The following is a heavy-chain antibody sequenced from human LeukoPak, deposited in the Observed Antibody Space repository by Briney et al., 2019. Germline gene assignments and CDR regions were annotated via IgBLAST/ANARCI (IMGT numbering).Heavy chain of an antibody. CDR2: ISHDESNK. CDR1: GFAFSTYG. D-gene: IGHD2-2*02. CDR3: AKGGCSSTNCYMNY. Sequence: GRSLRLSCAASGFAFSTYGMHRVRQTPGKGLEWVAVISHDESNKFYADSVKGRFTISRDNSKSMLYLQMNILRAEDTAFYYCAKGGCSSTNCYMNYWGQGALVTVSS. V-gene: IGHV3-30*18. J-gene: IGHJ4*02.